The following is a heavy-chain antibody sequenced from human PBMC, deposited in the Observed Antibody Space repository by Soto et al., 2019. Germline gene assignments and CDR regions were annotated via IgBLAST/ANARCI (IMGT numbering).Heavy chain of an antibody. CDR3: AKDESGVIADYFDC. Sequence: PGGSLRLSCAASGFTFSDYGMSWVRQAPGKGLEWVSGVSGSGDSATGDRTYYADSANGRFTISRDNSKNTLYPQMNSLTAEDTAGDYRAKDESGVIADYFDCWGQGTLVTVSS. CDR2: VSGSGDSATGDRT. V-gene: IGHV3-23*01. J-gene: IGHJ4*01. D-gene: IGHD3-3*01. CDR1: GFTFSDYG.